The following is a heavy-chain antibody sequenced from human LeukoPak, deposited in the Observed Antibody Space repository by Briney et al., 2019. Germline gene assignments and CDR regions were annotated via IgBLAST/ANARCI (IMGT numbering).Heavy chain of an antibody. V-gene: IGHV4-34*01. Sequence: PSETLSLTCAVSGGSFSGHYWGWIRQSPGKGPVWIAEIDHSGNTNFNPSLKGRVTISVGTSKTQFSLRLTSVTAADTAMYYCARRRGRSLTYCGTECYSGYDQWGQGTLVAVAS. CDR2: IDHSGNT. CDR1: GGSFSGHY. CDR3: ARRRGRSLTYCGTECYSGYDQ. J-gene: IGHJ4*02. D-gene: IGHD2-21*01.